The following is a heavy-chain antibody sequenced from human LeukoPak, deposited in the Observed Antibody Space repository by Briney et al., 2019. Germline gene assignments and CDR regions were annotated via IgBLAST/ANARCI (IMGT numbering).Heavy chain of an antibody. CDR2: IIPIFGTA. V-gene: IGHV1-69*13. D-gene: IGHD2-2*02. CDR1: GGTFSSYA. CDR3: ARENAYCSSTSCYNLDY. Sequence: ASVKVSCKASGGTFSSYAISWVRQAPGQGLEWMGGIIPIFGTANYAQKFQGRVTITADESTSTAYMELSSLRSEDTAVYYCARENAYCSSTSCYNLDYWGQGTLVTVSS. J-gene: IGHJ4*02.